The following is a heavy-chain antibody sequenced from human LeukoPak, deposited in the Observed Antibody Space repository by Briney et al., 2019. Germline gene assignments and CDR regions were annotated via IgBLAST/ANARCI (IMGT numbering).Heavy chain of an antibody. J-gene: IGHJ4*02. CDR1: GGSISGYY. D-gene: IGHD6-13*01. CDR2: IYSSGST. Sequence: TSETLSLTCTVSGGSISGYYWSWIQQPAGKGLEWIGRIYSSGSTNYNPSLKSRVTVSIDTSKNQFSLNLSSVAAADTAVYYCARISGSSLDYWGQGTLVTVSS. CDR3: ARISGSSLDY. V-gene: IGHV4-4*07.